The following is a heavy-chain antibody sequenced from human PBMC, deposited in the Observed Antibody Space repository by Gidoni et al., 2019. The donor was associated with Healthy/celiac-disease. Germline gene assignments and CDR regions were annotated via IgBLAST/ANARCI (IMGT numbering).Heavy chain of an antibody. CDR3: ARQLSSITIFGVVSDAFDI. CDR2: NYYSGST. J-gene: IGHJ3*02. V-gene: IGHV4-39*01. CDR1: AGSISSSSYY. D-gene: IGHD3-3*01. Sequence: QLQLQESGPGLVTPSETLSLTCTVSAGSISSSSYYWGWIRQPPGKGLEWIGSNYYSGSTYYNPALKSRVTISVDTSKNQFSLKLSSVTAADTAVYYCARQLSSITIFGVVSDAFDIWGQGTMVTVSS.